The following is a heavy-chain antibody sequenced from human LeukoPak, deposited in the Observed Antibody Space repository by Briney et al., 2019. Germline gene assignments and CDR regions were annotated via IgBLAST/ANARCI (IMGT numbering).Heavy chain of an antibody. J-gene: IGHJ4*02. D-gene: IGHD3-10*01. Sequence: SETLSLTCAVYGGSFSGYYWSWIRQPPGKGLEWIGEINHSGSTNYNPSLKSRVTISVDTSKNQFSLKLSSVTAADTAMYYCARTSYGSGSYEGVDFDYWGQGTLVTVSS. V-gene: IGHV4-34*01. CDR2: INHSGST. CDR3: ARTSYGSGSYEGVDFDY. CDR1: GGSFSGYY.